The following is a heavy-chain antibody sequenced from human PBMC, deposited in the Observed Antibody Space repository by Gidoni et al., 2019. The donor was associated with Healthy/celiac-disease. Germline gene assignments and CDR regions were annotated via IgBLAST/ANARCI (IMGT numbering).Heavy chain of an antibody. Sequence: QGQLVESGGGVVQPGRSLRLSCAASGFTFSSYAMHWVRQAPGKGLGWVAVISYDGSNKYYADSVKGRFTISRDNSKNTLYLQMNSLRAEDTAVYYCAREIVVVPAAIDYWGQGTLVTVSS. CDR1: GFTFSSYA. CDR3: AREIVVVPAAIDY. V-gene: IGHV3-30-3*01. CDR2: ISYDGSNK. J-gene: IGHJ4*02. D-gene: IGHD2-2*01.